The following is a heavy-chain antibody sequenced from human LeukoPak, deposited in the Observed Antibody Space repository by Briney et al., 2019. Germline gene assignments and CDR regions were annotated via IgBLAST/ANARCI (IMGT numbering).Heavy chain of an antibody. D-gene: IGHD6-19*01. CDR2: INHSGST. J-gene: IGHJ4*02. V-gene: IGHV4-34*01. CDR3: ARTQWLVSGFDY. CDR1: GGSFSGYY. Sequence: SETLSLTCAVYGGSFSGYYWIWIRQPPGKGLEWIGEINHSGSTNYNPSLKSRVTISVDTSKNQFSLKLSSVTAADTAVYYCARTQWLVSGFDYWGQGTLVTVSS.